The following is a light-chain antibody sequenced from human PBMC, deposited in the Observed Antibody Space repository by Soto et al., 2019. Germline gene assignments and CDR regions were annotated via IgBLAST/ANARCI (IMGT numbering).Light chain of an antibody. Sequence: EIVLTQSPGTLSLSPGERATLSCRASQSINNRYLAWYQQKPGQAPRLLIYGASSRATGIPDRFIGSGSGIDFTLTISRLEPEDFAVYYCQQFGSSPGFTFGPGTKGDIK. J-gene: IGKJ3*01. CDR3: QQFGSSPGFT. CDR2: GAS. CDR1: QSINNRY. V-gene: IGKV3-20*01.